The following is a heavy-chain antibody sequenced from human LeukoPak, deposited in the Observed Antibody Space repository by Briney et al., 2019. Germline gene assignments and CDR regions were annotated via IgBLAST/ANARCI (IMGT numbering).Heavy chain of an antibody. CDR2: IYYRSMWYN. CDR3: ARGNLDDLDLEY. Sequence: SQTLSLTCAISVDSVSSNSAASNWIRQSPSRCLEWLGRIYYRSMWYNDYAVSVRSRITINPDTSKDQFSLQLNSVTPEDTAMYYCARGNLDDLDLEYWGQGTLVTVSS. CDR1: VDSVSSNSAA. D-gene: IGHD1-1*01. V-gene: IGHV6-1*01. J-gene: IGHJ4*02.